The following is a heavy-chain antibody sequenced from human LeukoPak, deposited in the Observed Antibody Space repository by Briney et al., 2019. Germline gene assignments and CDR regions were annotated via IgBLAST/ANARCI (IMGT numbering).Heavy chain of an antibody. CDR3: AKDHSSGWPYCFPY. V-gene: IGHV3-23*01. J-gene: IGHJ4*02. D-gene: IGHD6-19*01. Sequence: GGSLRLSCAASGFTFSSYEMNWVRQAPGKGLEWVSAISASGGRTYYADSVKGGFTIARDNSKNTLFLQMNSLRAEDTAVYYCAKDHSSGWPYCFPYWGQGTLVTVSS. CDR2: ISASGGRT. CDR1: GFTFSSYE.